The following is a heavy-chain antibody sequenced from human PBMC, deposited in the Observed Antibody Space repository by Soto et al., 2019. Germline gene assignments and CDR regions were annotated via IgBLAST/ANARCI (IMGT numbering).Heavy chain of an antibody. CDR3: SRSLAAAGTRGVYYYYGMDV. J-gene: IGHJ6*02. Sequence: PSETLSLTCTVSGGSISSYYWSWIRQPPGKGLEWIGYIYYSGSTNYNPSLKSRVTISVDTSKNQFSLKLSSVTAADTAVYYCSRSLAAAGTRGVYYYYGMDVWGQGTTVTVSS. CDR2: IYYSGST. D-gene: IGHD6-13*01. CDR1: GGSISSYY. V-gene: IGHV4-59*12.